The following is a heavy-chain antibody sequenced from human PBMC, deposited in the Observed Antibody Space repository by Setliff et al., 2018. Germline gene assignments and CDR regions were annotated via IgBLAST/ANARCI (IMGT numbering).Heavy chain of an antibody. CDR3: VKHGAYNDFLTGYNFYYDMDV. D-gene: IGHD3-9*01. CDR2: ISSTITST. CDR1: GFTFSSSA. J-gene: IGHJ6*02. Sequence: GESLKISCAASGFTFSSSAMAWVRQAPGKGLEWVSAISSTITSTYYADSVKGRFTISRDNSKNTLYLQMNSLRAEDTAVYYCVKHGAYNDFLTGYNFYYDMDVWGQGTTVTVSS. V-gene: IGHV3-23*01.